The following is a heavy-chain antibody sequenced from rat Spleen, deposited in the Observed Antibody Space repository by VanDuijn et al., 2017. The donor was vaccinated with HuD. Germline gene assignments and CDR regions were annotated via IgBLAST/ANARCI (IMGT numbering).Heavy chain of an antibody. CDR1: GFTFSDYF. V-gene: IGHV5-20*01. CDR2: ISYDGGNT. D-gene: IGHD1-2*01. J-gene: IGHJ2*01. CDR3: TTDRDSSYIYEGY. Sequence: EVQLVESDGGLVLPGRSLKLSCAAAGFTFSDYFMAWVRQAPTKGLEWVASISYDGGNTYYRDSVKGRFTISRDNAKSSLYLQMDSLRSEDTATYYCTTDRDSSYIYEGYWGQGVMVTVSS.